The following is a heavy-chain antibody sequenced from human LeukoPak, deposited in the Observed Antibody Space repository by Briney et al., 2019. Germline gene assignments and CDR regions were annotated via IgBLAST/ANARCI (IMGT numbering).Heavy chain of an antibody. Sequence: GGSLRLSCAASGFTFSSYAMRWVRQAAGKGLEGVSAISGSGGSTYYADSVKGRITISRDNSKNTLYLQMNSLRVEDTAVYYCAKLLASYYYYGMDVWGQGTTVTVSS. CDR1: GFTFSSYA. CDR3: AKLLASYYYYGMDV. V-gene: IGHV3-23*01. D-gene: IGHD2-15*01. J-gene: IGHJ6*02. CDR2: ISGSGGST.